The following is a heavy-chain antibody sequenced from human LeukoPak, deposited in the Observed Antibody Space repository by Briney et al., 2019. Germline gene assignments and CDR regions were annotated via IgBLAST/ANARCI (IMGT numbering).Heavy chain of an antibody. J-gene: IGHJ4*02. D-gene: IGHD3-22*01. V-gene: IGHV4-39*01. Sequence: SETLSLTCTVSGGSISTSNYYWGWIRQPPGKGLEWIGNIFYSGSTYYSPSLKSRVTISVDTSKNQFSLKLSSVTAAATAVYYCARHFRTAPRRYYYDSSGYSKFDYWGQGTLVTVSS. CDR2: IFYSGST. CDR1: GGSISTSNYY. CDR3: ARHFRTAPRRYYYDSSGYSKFDY.